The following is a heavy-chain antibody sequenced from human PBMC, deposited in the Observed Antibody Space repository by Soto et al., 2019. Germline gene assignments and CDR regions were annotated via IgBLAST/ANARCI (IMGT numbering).Heavy chain of an antibody. CDR3: ARNMVRGVIITYWFDP. J-gene: IGHJ5*02. V-gene: IGHV1-18*01. D-gene: IGHD3-10*01. CDR1: GYTFTSYG. CDR2: ISAYNGNT. Sequence: GASVKVSGKASGYTFTSYGISWVRQAPGQGLEWMGWISAYNGNTNYAQKLQGRVTMTTDTSTSTAYMELRSLRSDDTAVYYCARNMVRGVIITYWFDPWGQGTLVTVSS.